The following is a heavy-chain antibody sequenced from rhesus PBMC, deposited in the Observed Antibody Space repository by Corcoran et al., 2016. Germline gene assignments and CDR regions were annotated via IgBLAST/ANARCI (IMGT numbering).Heavy chain of an antibody. D-gene: IGHD4-29*01. J-gene: IGHJ4*01. CDR3: ARDRTTVGYFDY. Sequence: QVQLQESGPGVVKPSETLSLTCAVSGYSISSGYDWSWIRQPPGKGLECIGYIYGSSGSTNYNPSLKNRVTILKDTSKNQFSLKLSSVTAADTAVYYCARDRTTVGYFDYWGQGVLVTVSS. CDR2: IYGSSGST. CDR1: GYSISSGYD. V-gene: IGHV4-76*01.